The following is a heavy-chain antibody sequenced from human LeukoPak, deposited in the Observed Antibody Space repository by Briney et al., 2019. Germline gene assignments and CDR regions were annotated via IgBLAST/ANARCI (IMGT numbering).Heavy chain of an antibody. CDR3: ASSGRDNWFDP. Sequence: GSSVKVSCKASGYTFTYRYLHWVRQAPGQALEWMGWITPFNGNTNYAQKFQDRVTITRDRSMSTAYMELSSLRSEDTAMYYCASSGRDNWFDPWGQGTLVTVSS. D-gene: IGHD6-19*01. V-gene: IGHV1-45*02. CDR2: ITPFNGNT. CDR1: GYTFTYRY. J-gene: IGHJ5*02.